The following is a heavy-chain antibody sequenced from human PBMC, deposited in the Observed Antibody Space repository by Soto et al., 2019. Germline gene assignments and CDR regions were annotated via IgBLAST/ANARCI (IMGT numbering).Heavy chain of an antibody. CDR3: ARAAFDGDKDY. V-gene: IGHV4-61*01. J-gene: IGHJ4*02. CDR1: GGSVSGDSYY. CDR2: IYYSGST. Sequence: QVQLQESGPGLVKPSETLSLTCTVSGGSVSGDSYYWSWIRQPPGRGLEWIGYIYYSGSTNYNPSLKSRVTISLDTSKNQFSLKLSSVTAADTAVYYCARAAFDGDKDYWGQGTLVTVSS. D-gene: IGHD7-27*01.